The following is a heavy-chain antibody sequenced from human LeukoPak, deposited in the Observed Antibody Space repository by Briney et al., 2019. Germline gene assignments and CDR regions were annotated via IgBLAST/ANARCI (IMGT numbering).Heavy chain of an antibody. J-gene: IGHJ4*02. CDR3: AKDGGVYYSSGHDY. CDR1: GFTFSSYA. CDR2: ISGSGGST. D-gene: IGHD3-22*01. V-gene: IGHV3-23*01. Sequence: GGSLRLSCAASGFTFSSYAMSWVRQAPGKGLEWVSAISGSGGSTYYADSVKGRFTISRDNSKNTLYLQMNSLRAEDTAVYYCAKDGGVYYSSGHDYWGQGTLVTVSS.